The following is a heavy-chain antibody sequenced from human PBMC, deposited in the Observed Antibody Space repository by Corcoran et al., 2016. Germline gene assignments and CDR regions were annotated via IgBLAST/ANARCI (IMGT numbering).Heavy chain of an antibody. CDR3: ARDAGHCSGGSCYGGYGMDV. Sequence: EVQLVESGGGLIQHGGSLRLSCAASGFTVSSNYMSWVRQAPGKGLEWVSVIYSGGSTYYADSVKGRFTISRDNSKNTLYLQMNSLRAEDTAVYYCARDAGHCSGGSCYGGYGMDVWGQGTTVTVSS. J-gene: IGHJ6*02. V-gene: IGHV3-53*01. D-gene: IGHD2-15*01. CDR1: GFTVSSNY. CDR2: IYSGGST.